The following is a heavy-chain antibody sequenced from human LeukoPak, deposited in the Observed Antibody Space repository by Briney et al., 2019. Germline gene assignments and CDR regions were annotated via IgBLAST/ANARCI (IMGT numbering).Heavy chain of an antibody. V-gene: IGHV3-48*01. CDR1: GFTLSSYS. D-gene: IGHD1-26*01. CDR2: ISSYDSSTI. CDR3: VRIQGIVGSY. Sequence: GGSLRLSCAASGFTLSSYSMNWVRQAPGKGLEWVSYISSYDSSTIYYADSVKGRFTISRDNAKNSLYLQMNSLRAEDTAVYYCVRIQGIVGSYWGQGTLVTVSS. J-gene: IGHJ4*02.